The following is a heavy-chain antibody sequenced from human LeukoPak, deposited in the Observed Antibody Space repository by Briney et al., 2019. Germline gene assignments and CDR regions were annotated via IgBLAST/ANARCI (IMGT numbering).Heavy chain of an antibody. V-gene: IGHV1-24*01. Sequence: ASVKVSCKVSGYTLTELSMHWVRQAPGKGLEWMGGFDPEDGETIYAQKFQGRVTMTEDTSTDTAYMELSSLRSEDTAVYYCATGIQTSLWGLHPADAFDIWGQGTMVTVSS. CDR3: ATGIQTSLWGLHPADAFDI. CDR1: GYTLTELS. J-gene: IGHJ3*02. D-gene: IGHD3-16*01. CDR2: FDPEDGET.